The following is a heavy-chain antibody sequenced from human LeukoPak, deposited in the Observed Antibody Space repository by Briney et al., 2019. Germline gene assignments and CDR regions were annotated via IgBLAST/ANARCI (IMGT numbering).Heavy chain of an antibody. CDR2: INLSGST. V-gene: IGHV4-34*01. CDR1: GGSFSGYY. J-gene: IGHJ4*02. CDR3: ATLRRYYYGSGSYFTFDY. D-gene: IGHD3-10*01. Sequence: SETLSLTCAVYGGSFSGYYWSWIRQPPGKGLEWIGEINLSGSTNYNPSLKSRVTISVDTSKNQFSLKLSSVTAADTAVYYCATLRRYYYGSGSYFTFDYWGQGTLVTVSS.